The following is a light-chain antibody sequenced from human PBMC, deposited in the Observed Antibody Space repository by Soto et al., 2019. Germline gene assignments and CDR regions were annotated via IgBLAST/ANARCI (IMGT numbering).Light chain of an antibody. CDR2: EVG. V-gene: IGLV2-18*02. J-gene: IGLJ1*01. Sequence: QSALTQPPSVSGSPGQSVTISCTGTSSDVGSYNRVSWYQQPPGTAPKLLIYEVGTRPSGVPDRFSGSKSGNTASLTLSGLQAEDEADYYCSSYISSSTYVFGTRTKLTVL. CDR3: SSYISSSTYV. CDR1: SSDVGSYNR.